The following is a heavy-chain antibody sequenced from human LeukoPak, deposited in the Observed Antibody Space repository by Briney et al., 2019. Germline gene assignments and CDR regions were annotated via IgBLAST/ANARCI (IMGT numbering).Heavy chain of an antibody. J-gene: IGHJ4*02. V-gene: IGHV1-18*01. CDR3: ARDLGMVGATGIDY. Sequence: ASVNVSCKASGYTFTTYGISWVRQAPGQGLEWMGWISAYNGNTNYAQKLQGRVTMTTDTSTSTAYMELRSLRSDDTAVYYCARDLGMVGATGIDYWGQGTLVTVSS. CDR2: ISAYNGNT. D-gene: IGHD1-26*01. CDR1: GYTFTTYG.